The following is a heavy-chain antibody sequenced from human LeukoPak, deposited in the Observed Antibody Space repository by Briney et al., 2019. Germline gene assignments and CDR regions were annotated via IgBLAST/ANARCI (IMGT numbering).Heavy chain of an antibody. Sequence: PSETLSLTCAVYGGSFSGYYWSWIRQPPGKGLEWIGEINHSGSTNYNPSLKSRFTISVDTSKNQFSLKLSSVTAADTAVYYCARGGAVARHNWFDPWGQGTLVTVSS. D-gene: IGHD6-19*01. J-gene: IGHJ5*02. CDR2: INHSGST. V-gene: IGHV4-34*01. CDR3: ARGGAVARHNWFDP. CDR1: GGSFSGYY.